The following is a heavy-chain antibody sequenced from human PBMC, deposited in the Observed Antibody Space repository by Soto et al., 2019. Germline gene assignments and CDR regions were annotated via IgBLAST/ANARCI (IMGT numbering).Heavy chain of an antibody. Sequence: PSETLSLTCTVSGGSISSSSYYWGWIRQPPGKGLEWIGSIYYSGSTYYNPSLKSRVTISVDTSKNQFSLKLSSVTAADTAVYYCARHGIVVVAASPRGWFDPWGQGTLVTVSS. J-gene: IGHJ5*01. CDR2: IYYSGST. V-gene: IGHV4-39*01. CDR1: GGSISSSSYY. D-gene: IGHD2-15*01. CDR3: ARHGIVVVAASPRGWFDP.